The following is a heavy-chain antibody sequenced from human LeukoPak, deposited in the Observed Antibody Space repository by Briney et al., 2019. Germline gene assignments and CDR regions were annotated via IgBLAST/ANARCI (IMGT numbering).Heavy chain of an antibody. Sequence: PGGSLRLSCAASGFTFSSYSMNWVRQAPGKGLEWVSSISSSSSYIYYADSVKGRFTISRDNAKNSLYLQMNSLRAEDTAVYYCARDLNPAYYYDSSGYCFDYWGHGTLVTVSS. CDR1: GFTFSSYS. J-gene: IGHJ4*01. V-gene: IGHV3-21*01. D-gene: IGHD3-22*01. CDR2: ISSSSSYI. CDR3: ARDLNPAYYYDSSGYCFDY.